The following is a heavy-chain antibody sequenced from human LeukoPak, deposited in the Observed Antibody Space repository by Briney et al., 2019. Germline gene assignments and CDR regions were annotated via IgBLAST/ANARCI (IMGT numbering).Heavy chain of an antibody. D-gene: IGHD2-21*01. V-gene: IGHV4-30-2*01. J-gene: IGHJ4*02. CDR1: GGSISSGGYY. CDR3: ARAYCGGDCYLDY. CDR2: IYHSGST. Sequence: SETLSLTCTASGGSISSGGYYWSWIRQPPGKGLEWIGYIYHSGSTYYNPSLKSRVTISVDRSKNQFSLKLSSVTAADTAVYYCARAYCGGDCYLDYWGQGTLVTVSS.